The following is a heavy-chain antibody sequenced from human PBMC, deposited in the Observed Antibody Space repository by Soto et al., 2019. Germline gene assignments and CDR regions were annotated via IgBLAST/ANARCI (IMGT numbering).Heavy chain of an antibody. J-gene: IGHJ4*02. CDR3: ARGYSSSWYDDY. CDR1: GYTFTSYA. Sequence: ASVKVSCKASGYTFTSYAMHWVRQAPGQRLEWMGWINAGNGNTKYSQKFQGRVTIARDTSASTTYMELSSLRSEDTAVYYCARGYSSSWYDDYWGQGTQVTV. CDR2: INAGNGNT. V-gene: IGHV1-3*01. D-gene: IGHD6-13*01.